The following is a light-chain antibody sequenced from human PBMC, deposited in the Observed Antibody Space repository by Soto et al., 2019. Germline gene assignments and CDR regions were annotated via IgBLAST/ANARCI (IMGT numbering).Light chain of an antibody. V-gene: IGKV1-39*01. J-gene: IGKJ1*01. CDR3: QQSGGSPWT. CDR1: RSVGRY. CDR2: AAS. Sequence: DIQMTQSPPSLSASVGDSVTITCRASRSVGRYLNWYQKRAGKAPKLLIYAASSLQTGVPSRFSGTGSATDFSRTIKSLQPEDAATYFCQQSGGSPWTFGQGTDVQI.